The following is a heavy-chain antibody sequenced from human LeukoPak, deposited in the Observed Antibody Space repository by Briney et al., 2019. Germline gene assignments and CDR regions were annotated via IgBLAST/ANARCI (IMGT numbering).Heavy chain of an antibody. CDR2: INPDSGGR. J-gene: IGHJ4*02. CDR1: GYTFSGYY. D-gene: IGHD3-10*01. CDR3: ARGYKGDFDY. Sequence: ASVKVSCKASGYTFSGYYIHWMRQAPGQGLECMGWINPDSGGRHYAEKFQGRVTMTRDTSISTAYMELSRLRSDDTAVYYCARGYKGDFDYWGQGTLVTVSS. V-gene: IGHV1-2*02.